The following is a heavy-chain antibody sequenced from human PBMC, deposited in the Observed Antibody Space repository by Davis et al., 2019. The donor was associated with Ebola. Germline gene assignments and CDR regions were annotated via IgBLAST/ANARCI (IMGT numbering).Heavy chain of an antibody. J-gene: IGHJ6*02. V-gene: IGHV3-7*01. CDR1: GFTFSSYW. CDR2: IKQDGSEK. Sequence: GESLKISCAASGFTFSSYWMSWVRQAPGKGLEWVANIKQDGSEKYYADSVKGRFTISRDNSKNTLYLQMNSLRAEDTAVYYCARVYYDFWSGYSEHYYYGMDVWGQGTTVTVSS. D-gene: IGHD3-3*01. CDR3: ARVYYDFWSGYSEHYYYGMDV.